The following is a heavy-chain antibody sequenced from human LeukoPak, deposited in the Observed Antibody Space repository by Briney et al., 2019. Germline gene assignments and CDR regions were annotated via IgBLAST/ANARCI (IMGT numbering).Heavy chain of an antibody. D-gene: IGHD3-22*01. CDR3: ARGKGRARGPYYYGSSGYYYFDY. CDR1: GGSFSGYY. V-gene: IGHV4-34*01. J-gene: IGHJ4*02. Sequence: PSETLSLTCAVYGGSFSGYYWSWIRQPPGKGLEWIGEINHSGSTNYNPSLKSRVTISVDTSKNQFSLKLSSVTAADTAVYYCARGKGRARGPYYYGSSGYYYFDYWGQGTLVTVSS. CDR2: INHSGST.